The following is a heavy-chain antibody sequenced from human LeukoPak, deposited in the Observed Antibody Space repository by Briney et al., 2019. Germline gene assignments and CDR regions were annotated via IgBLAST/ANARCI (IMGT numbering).Heavy chain of an antibody. CDR2: IYYSGST. J-gene: IGHJ4*02. CDR1: GGSISSYY. CDR3: ASRQWLDTSYYFDY. Sequence: SETLSLTCTVSGGSISSYYWSWIRQPPGKGLEWIGYIYYSGSTNYNPSLKSRVTISADTSKNQFSLELSSVTAADTAVYFCASRQWLDTSYYFDYWGQGTLVTVSS. V-gene: IGHV4-59*08. D-gene: IGHD6-19*01.